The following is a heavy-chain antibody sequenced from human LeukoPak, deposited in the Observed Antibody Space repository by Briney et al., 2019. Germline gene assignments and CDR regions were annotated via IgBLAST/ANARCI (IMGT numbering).Heavy chain of an antibody. V-gene: IGHV1-46*01. CDR2: INPSGGST. D-gene: IGHD6-13*01. CDR3: ARVRSYSGGLSIAAACDY. CDR1: GYTLTGYY. Sequence: ASVKVSCKASGYTLTGYYMHWVRQAPGRGVAWLGIINPSGGSTSNAQKFQGRVTLTRDTYTSTVYMEPSSLRSEDTAVYYCARVRSYSGGLSIAAACDYWGQGTLVTVSS. J-gene: IGHJ4*02.